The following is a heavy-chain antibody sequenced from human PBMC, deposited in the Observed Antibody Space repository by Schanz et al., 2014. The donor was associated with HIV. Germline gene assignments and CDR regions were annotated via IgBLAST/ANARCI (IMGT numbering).Heavy chain of an antibody. D-gene: IGHD1-26*01. CDR1: GFTFSSYG. CDR3: ARTSRIVIPDRDPRLSYLYGMDV. Sequence: QVQLVESGGGVVQPGRSLRLSCAASGFTFSSYGMHWVRQAPGKGLEWVAVLWHDGSNKYYVDSVKDRFTISRDNSKNTLYLQRNGLRAEDTAVYYCARTSRIVIPDRDPRLSYLYGMDVWGQGTTVTVSS. V-gene: IGHV3-33*01. CDR2: LWHDGSNK. J-gene: IGHJ6*02.